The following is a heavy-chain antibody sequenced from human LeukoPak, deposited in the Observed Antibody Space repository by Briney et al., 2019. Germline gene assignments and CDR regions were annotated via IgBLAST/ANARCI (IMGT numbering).Heavy chain of an antibody. CDR2: INAGNGNT. CDR1: GYTFTSYA. V-gene: IGHV1-3*01. Sequence: ASVKVPCKASGYTFTSYAMHWVRQAPGQRLEWMGWINAGNGNTKYSQKFQGRVTITRDTSASTAYMELSSLRSEDTAVYYCASSADHSVEYYFDYWGQGTLVTVSS. CDR3: ASSADHSVEYYFDY. D-gene: IGHD3-3*01. J-gene: IGHJ4*02.